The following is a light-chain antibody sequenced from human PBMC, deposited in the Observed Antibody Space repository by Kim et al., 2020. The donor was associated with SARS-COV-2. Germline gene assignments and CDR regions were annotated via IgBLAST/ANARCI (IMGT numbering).Light chain of an antibody. V-gene: IGKV3-20*01. CDR3: QQYGNSPRT. Sequence: PGEEAALTCRASQKVTSSYLAWYQQKPGQAPRLLIYGASTRATGIPDRFSGSGSGTDFTLTISRLEPEDFAVYYCQQYGNSPRTFGQGTKVDIK. CDR2: GAS. CDR1: QKVTSSY. J-gene: IGKJ1*01.